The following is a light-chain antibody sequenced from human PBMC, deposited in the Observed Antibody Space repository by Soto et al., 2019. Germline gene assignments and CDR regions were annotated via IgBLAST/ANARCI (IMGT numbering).Light chain of an antibody. J-gene: IGLJ1*01. CDR3: SSYASSSTPLYV. CDR1: RSDVGAYNC. V-gene: IGLV2-14*01. CDR2: DVS. Sequence: QSVLTQPASVSGSPGQSITISCAGTRSDVGAYNCVSWYQQHPGKAPKLLIYDVSNRPSGVSNRFSGSKSGNTASLTISGLQAEDEADYYCSSYASSSTPLYVFGTGTKVTVL.